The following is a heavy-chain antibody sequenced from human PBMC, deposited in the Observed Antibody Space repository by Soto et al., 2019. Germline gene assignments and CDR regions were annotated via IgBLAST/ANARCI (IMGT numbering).Heavy chain of an antibody. Sequence: ASVRVSCKASGCTFSSYAISWVRQAPGQGLEWMGGIIPIFGTANYAQKFQGRVTITADESTSTAYMELSSLRSEDTAVYYCASRKSHLYFDYWGQTTLV. CDR1: GCTFSSYA. V-gene: IGHV1-69*13. J-gene: IGHJ4*02. CDR3: ASRKSHLYFDY. CDR2: IIPIFGTA.